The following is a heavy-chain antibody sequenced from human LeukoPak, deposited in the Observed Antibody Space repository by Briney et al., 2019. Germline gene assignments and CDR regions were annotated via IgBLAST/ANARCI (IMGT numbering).Heavy chain of an antibody. V-gene: IGHV4-59*08. CDR2: IYYSGST. CDR1: GGSISSYY. CDR3: ARQVATKGEWAFDS. J-gene: IGHJ3*02. Sequence: PSETLSLTCTVSGGSISSYYWSWIRQPPGKGLEWIGYIYYSGSTNYNPSLKSRVTISVKTSKNQFSLKLSSVTAADTAVYYCARQVATKGEWAFDSWGQGTMVTVSS. D-gene: IGHD5-12*01.